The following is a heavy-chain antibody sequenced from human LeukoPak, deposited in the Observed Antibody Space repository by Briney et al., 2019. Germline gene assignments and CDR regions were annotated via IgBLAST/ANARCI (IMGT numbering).Heavy chain of an antibody. D-gene: IGHD6-19*01. Sequence: GGSLRLSCAASGFTFSSYAMNWVRQAPGKGLEWVSRISGTGGTTFYADSVKGRFTISRDNSKNTLYLQMNGLRAEDTAVYYCAKRLAMTGTYHFDYWGQGTLVTVSS. V-gene: IGHV3-23*01. J-gene: IGHJ4*02. CDR1: GFTFSSYA. CDR2: ISGTGGTT. CDR3: AKRLAMTGTYHFDY.